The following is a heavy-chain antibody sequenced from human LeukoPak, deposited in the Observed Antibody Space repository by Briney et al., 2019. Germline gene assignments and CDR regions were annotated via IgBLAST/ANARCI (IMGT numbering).Heavy chain of an antibody. V-gene: IGHV3-23*01. CDR3: TRDIRGYSGGWYLPSGYFQH. CDR1: GFTFSSNA. CDR2: ISGSGSNT. D-gene: IGHD6-19*01. Sequence: GGSLRLSCAASGFTFSSNAMSWVRQAPGKGLEWVSGISGSGSNTYYADSVKGRFTISRDSSKNTLYLQMNSLRAEDTAVYYCTRDIRGYSGGWYLPSGYFQHWGQGTLVTVSS. J-gene: IGHJ1*01.